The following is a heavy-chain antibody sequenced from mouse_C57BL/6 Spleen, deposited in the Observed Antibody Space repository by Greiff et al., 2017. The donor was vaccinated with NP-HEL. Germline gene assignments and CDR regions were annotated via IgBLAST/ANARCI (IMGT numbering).Heavy chain of an antibody. V-gene: IGHV1-64*01. J-gene: IGHJ3*01. Sequence: VQLQQPGAELVKPGASVKLSCKASGYTFTSYWMHWVKQRPGQGLEWIGMIHPNSGSTNYNEKFKSKATLTVDKSSSPAYMQLSSLTSEDSAVYYCAREGEDYDEKVWFAYWGQGTLVTVSA. CDR3: AREGEDYDEKVWFAY. CDR1: GYTFTSYW. D-gene: IGHD2-4*01. CDR2: IHPNSGST.